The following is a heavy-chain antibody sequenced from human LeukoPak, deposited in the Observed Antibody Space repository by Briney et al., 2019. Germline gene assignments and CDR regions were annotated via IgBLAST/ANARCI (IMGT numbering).Heavy chain of an antibody. Sequence: ASVKVSCKASGYTFTSYGISWVRQAPGQGLEWKGWISAYSGNTNYAQKLQGRVTMTTDTSTSTAYMELRSLRSDDTAVYYCAREHKSIAVADPLDYWGQGTLVTVSS. CDR3: AREHKSIAVADPLDY. CDR1: GYTFTSYG. D-gene: IGHD6-19*01. J-gene: IGHJ4*02. V-gene: IGHV1-18*01. CDR2: ISAYSGNT.